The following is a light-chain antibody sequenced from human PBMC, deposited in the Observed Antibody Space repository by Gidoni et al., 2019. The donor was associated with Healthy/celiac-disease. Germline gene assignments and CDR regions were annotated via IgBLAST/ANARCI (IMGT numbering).Light chain of an antibody. Sequence: DIVMTQFPDSLAVSLGERATINCKSSQSLLFSSDNKNYLAWYQQKPGQSPKMLIYWASNRESGVPDRFSGSGSGTDFTLTINSLQAEDVAVYYCQQYYGTPLTFGGGTKVEIK. CDR3: QQYYGTPLT. CDR2: WAS. V-gene: IGKV4-1*01. J-gene: IGKJ4*01. CDR1: QSLLFSSDNKNY.